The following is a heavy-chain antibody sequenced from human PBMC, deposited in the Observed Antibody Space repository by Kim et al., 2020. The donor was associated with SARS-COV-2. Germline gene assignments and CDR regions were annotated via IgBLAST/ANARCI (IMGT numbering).Heavy chain of an antibody. J-gene: IGHJ4*02. CDR2: ISYDGSNK. CDR3: AKADGYNAPFDY. D-gene: IGHD5-12*01. CDR1: GFTFSSYG. V-gene: IGHV3-30*18. Sequence: GGSLRLSCAASGFTFSSYGMHWVRQAPGKGLEWVAVISYDGSNKYYADSVKGRFTISRDNSKNTLYLQMNSLRAEDTAVYYCAKADGYNAPFDYWGQGTL.